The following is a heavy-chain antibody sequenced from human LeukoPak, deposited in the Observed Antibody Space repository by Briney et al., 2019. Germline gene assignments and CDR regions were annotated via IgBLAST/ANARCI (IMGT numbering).Heavy chain of an antibody. CDR3: ATANFYFQY. CDR1: SGSIRSSSYY. J-gene: IGHJ1*01. Sequence: SETLSLTCTVSSGSIRSSSYYWGWIRQPPGKGLEWIGSIFYSGSTYYNPSLKSRVTMSVDTSKNQFSLRLSSVTAADTAVYYCATANFYFQYWGQGTLVTVSS. D-gene: IGHD2-8*01. V-gene: IGHV4-39*01. CDR2: IFYSGST.